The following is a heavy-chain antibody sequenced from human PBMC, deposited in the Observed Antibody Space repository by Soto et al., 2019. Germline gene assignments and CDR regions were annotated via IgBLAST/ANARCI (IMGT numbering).Heavy chain of an antibody. J-gene: IGHJ4*02. CDR2: IYYSGST. D-gene: IGHD6-13*01. Sequence: PSETLSLTCTVSGGSISSYYWSWIRQPPGKGLEWIGYIYYSGSTNYNPSLKSRVTISVDTSKNQFSLKLSSVTAADTAVYYCARIAAAEVNYFDYWGQGTLVTVSS. V-gene: IGHV4-59*01. CDR1: GGSISSYY. CDR3: ARIAAAEVNYFDY.